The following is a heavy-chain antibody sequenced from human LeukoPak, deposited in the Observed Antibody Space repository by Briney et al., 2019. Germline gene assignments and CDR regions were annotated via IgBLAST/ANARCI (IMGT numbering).Heavy chain of an antibody. Sequence: GGSLRLSCAASGFTFSSYGMHWVRQAPGKGLEWVAVIWYDGSNKYYADSVKGRFTISRDNSKNTLYLQMNSLRAEDTAVYYCARARQPYYDSSGYYYYFDYWGQGTLVTVSS. V-gene: IGHV3-33*01. J-gene: IGHJ4*02. CDR2: IWYDGSNK. CDR3: ARARQPYYDSSGYYYYFDY. D-gene: IGHD3-22*01. CDR1: GFTFSSYG.